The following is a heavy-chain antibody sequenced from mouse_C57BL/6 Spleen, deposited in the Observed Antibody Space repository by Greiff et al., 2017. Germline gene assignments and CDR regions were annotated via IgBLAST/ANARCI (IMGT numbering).Heavy chain of an antibody. CDR1: GYTFTSYW. J-gene: IGHJ4*01. CDR3: ARWVVATDYARDY. Sequence: VQLQQPGAELVRPGTSVKLSCKASGYTFTSYWMHWVKQRPGQGLEWIGVIDPSDSYTNYNQKFKGKATLTVDTSSSTAYMQLSSLTSEDSAVYYCARWVVATDYARDYWGQGTSVTVSS. V-gene: IGHV1-59*01. D-gene: IGHD1-1*01. CDR2: IDPSDSYT.